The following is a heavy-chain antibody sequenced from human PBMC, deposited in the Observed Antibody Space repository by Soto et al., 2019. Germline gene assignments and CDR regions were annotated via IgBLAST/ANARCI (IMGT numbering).Heavy chain of an antibody. CDR3: ARDQGGTTLYYHGMDV. Sequence: QVQLVESGGGVVQPGRSLRLSCAASGFTFSSYAMHWVRQAPGQGLEWVALISYDGSNKYYADSVKGRFTISRDNSMNTLYLQMNSLRPEDTAVYRCARDQGGTTLYYHGMDVWGQGTTVTVSS. V-gene: IGHV3-30-3*01. D-gene: IGHD1-7*01. CDR1: GFTFSSYA. J-gene: IGHJ6*02. CDR2: ISYDGSNK.